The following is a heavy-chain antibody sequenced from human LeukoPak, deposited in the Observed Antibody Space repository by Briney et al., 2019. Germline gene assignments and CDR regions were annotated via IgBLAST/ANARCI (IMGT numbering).Heavy chain of an antibody. Sequence: PGGSLRLSCAVSGFIVNTYYMSWVRQAPGKGLEWVSIIYSDGSTYYADSVKGRFTISRDTSKNTLFLQMNSLRAEDTAVYYCARDIVDTAMVIRPFDYWGQGTLVTVSS. J-gene: IGHJ4*02. CDR1: GFIVNTYY. CDR3: ARDIVDTAMVIRPFDY. V-gene: IGHV3-53*01. CDR2: IYSDGST. D-gene: IGHD5-18*01.